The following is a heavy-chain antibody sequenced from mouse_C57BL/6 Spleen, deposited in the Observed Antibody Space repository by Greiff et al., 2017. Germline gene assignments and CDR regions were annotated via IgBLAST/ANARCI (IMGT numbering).Heavy chain of an antibody. CDR2: ILPGSGST. J-gene: IGHJ1*03. CDR1: GYTFTGYW. CDR3: ARSAHYYCSSSLYWYFDV. Sequence: QVQLQQSGAELMKPGASVKLSCKATGYTFTGYWIEWVKKRPGHGLEWIGEILPGSGSTNYNEKLKGKATFTADTSSNTAYMQLSSLTTEDSAIYYCARSAHYYCSSSLYWYFDVWGTGTTVTVSS. V-gene: IGHV1-9*01. D-gene: IGHD1-1*01.